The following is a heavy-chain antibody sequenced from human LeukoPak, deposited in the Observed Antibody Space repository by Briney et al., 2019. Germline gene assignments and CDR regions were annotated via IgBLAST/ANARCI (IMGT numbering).Heavy chain of an antibody. CDR1: GTSFSSYY. CDR2: VNHSGYT. Sequence: PSETLSLTCAVSGTSFSSYYWSWIRQPPGKGLEWIGEVNHSGYTNDNPSLKSRVTISVDTSKNQFSLRLRSVTAADTGVYFCARMTTGHDFWGQGTLVTVPS. V-gene: IGHV4-34*01. CDR3: ARMTTGHDF. J-gene: IGHJ4*02. D-gene: IGHD4-17*01.